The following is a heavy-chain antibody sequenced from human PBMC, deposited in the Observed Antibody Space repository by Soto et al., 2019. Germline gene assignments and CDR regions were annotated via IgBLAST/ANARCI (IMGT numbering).Heavy chain of an antibody. CDR1: GSTFTSYG. Sequence: GXSVKVSCKASGSTFTSYGISWVRQAPGQVLEWMGWISXYNGTXNYAQKLQGRXXMTADQSXXKAYMELRSLRSHETALYYCAREQRGGDYDFDYCGQGTLVTASS. CDR2: ISXYNGTX. J-gene: IGHJ4*02. V-gene: IGHV1-18*01. CDR3: AREQRGGDYDFDY. D-gene: IGHD4-17*01.